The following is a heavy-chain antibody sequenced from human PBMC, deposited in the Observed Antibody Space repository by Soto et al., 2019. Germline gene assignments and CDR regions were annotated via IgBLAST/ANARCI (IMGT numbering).Heavy chain of an antibody. J-gene: IGHJ6*02. Sequence: PSETLSLTCTVSGGSVSSSSYSWGWIRQSPGKGLEWIGTIYSSENTYYNPSLLSRVTISVDTSKNEFSLRLGSVTAADTAVHYCARFNGYCISTNCNGHYGMNVCGQG. CDR2: IYSSENT. V-gene: IGHV4-39*01. CDR1: GGSVSSSSYS. D-gene: IGHD2-2*03. CDR3: ARFNGYCISTNCNGHYGMNV.